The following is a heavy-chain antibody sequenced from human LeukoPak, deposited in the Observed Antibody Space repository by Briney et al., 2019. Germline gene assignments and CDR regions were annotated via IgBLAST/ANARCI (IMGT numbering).Heavy chain of an antibody. J-gene: IGHJ4*02. Sequence: GGSLRLSCAASGFTFSSYAMSWVRQAPGKGLEWVSAISGSGGSTYYADSVKGRFTISRDNSKNTLYLQMNSLRAEDTAVYYCAKEYVRLDPGEYYFDYWGQGTLVTVSS. CDR2: ISGSGGST. D-gene: IGHD3-10*01. CDR1: GFTFSSYA. V-gene: IGHV3-23*01. CDR3: AKEYVRLDPGEYYFDY.